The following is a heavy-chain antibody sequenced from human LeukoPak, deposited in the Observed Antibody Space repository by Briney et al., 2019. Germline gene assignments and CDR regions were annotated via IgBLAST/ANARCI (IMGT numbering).Heavy chain of an antibody. Sequence: GASVKVSCTASGYTFTADYINWVRQAPGQGLEWMGWINPNGGGTNYAQKFQGRVTMTSDTSISTAYMELSSLRSDDTAVYYCARKSAARSTSEFDCWGQGTLVTVSS. V-gene: IGHV1-2*02. CDR3: ARKSAARSTSEFDC. D-gene: IGHD2-2*01. CDR2: INPNGGGT. CDR1: GYTFTADY. J-gene: IGHJ4*02.